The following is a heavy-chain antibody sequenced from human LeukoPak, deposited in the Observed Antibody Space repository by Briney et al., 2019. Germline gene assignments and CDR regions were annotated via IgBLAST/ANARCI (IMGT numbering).Heavy chain of an antibody. CDR3: ARDRYSLTLPDY. CDR1: GYTFTSYD. Sequence: ASVKVSCKASGYTFTSYDINWVRQAPGQGLEWMGWINPNSGGTNYAQKFQGRVTMTRDTSISAAYMELSRLRSDDTAVYYCARDRYSLTLPDYWGQGTLVTVSS. J-gene: IGHJ4*02. D-gene: IGHD2-21*01. CDR2: INPNSGGT. V-gene: IGHV1-2*02.